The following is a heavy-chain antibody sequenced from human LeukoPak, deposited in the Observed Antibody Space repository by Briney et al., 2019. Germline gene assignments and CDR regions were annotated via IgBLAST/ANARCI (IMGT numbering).Heavy chain of an antibody. V-gene: IGHV1-69*13. D-gene: IGHD3-10*01. CDR3: ASFYGSGRSYDY. CDR2: IIPIFGTA. Sequence: ASVKVSCKASGYTFTGYGISWVRQAPGQGLEWMGGIIPIFGTANYAQKFQGRVTITADESTSTAYMELSSLRSEDTAVYYCASFYGSGRSYDYWGQGTLVTVSS. CDR1: GYTFTGYG. J-gene: IGHJ4*02.